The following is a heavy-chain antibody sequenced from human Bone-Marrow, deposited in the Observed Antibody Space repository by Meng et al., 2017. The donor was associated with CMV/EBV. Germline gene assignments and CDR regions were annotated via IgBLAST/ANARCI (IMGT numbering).Heavy chain of an antibody. D-gene: IGHD6-6*01. J-gene: IGHJ6*02. Sequence: ASVKVSCKASGYTFTSYYMHWVRQAPGQGLEWMGIIHPSGGSTSHAQKFQGRVTMTTDTSTSTAYMELRSLRSDDTAVYYCARDRFGGIAARPSTVYYGMDVWGQGTTVAVSS. CDR2: IHPSGGST. CDR3: ARDRFGGIAARPSTVYYGMDV. CDR1: GYTFTSYY. V-gene: IGHV1-46*01.